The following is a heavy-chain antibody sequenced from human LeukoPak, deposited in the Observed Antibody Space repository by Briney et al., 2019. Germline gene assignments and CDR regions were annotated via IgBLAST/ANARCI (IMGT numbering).Heavy chain of an antibody. J-gene: IGHJ4*02. CDR1: GYTLTSYD. V-gene: IGHV1-8*01. CDR2: MNPNSGNT. CDR3: TRGESVAGTARPSGY. D-gene: IGHD6-19*01. Sequence: ASVKVSCKASGYTLTSYDINWVRQATGQGLEWMGWMNPNSGNTGYSQKFQGRVTMTRNTSISTAYMELSSLTSEDTAVYYCTRGESVAGTARPSGYWGQGTLVTVSS.